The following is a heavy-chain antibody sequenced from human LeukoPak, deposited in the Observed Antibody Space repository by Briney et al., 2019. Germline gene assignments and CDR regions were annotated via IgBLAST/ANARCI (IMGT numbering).Heavy chain of an antibody. CDR3: AKDGESITMIVVVTYYYYYYMDV. V-gene: IGHV3-23*01. J-gene: IGHJ6*03. CDR2: ISGSGGST. Sequence: PGGSLRLSCAASGFTFSSYAMSWVRQAPGKGLEWVSAISGSGGSTYYADSVKGRFTLSRDNSKNTLYLQMNSLRAEDTAVYYCAKDGESITMIVVVTYYYYYYMDVWGKGTAVTVSS. D-gene: IGHD3-22*01. CDR1: GFTFSSYA.